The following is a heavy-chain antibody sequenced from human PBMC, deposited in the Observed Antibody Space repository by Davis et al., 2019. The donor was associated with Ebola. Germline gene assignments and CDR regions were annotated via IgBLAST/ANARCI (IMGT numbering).Heavy chain of an antibody. CDR3: AKGGSGWPSDYSYGMGV. Sequence: PGGSLRLSCAASGFIFSSYVMSWVRQAPGKGLEWVSAVTSSGGGTYYADSVKGRFTISRDNSKNTLYLQMNSLRVDDTAVYYCAKGGSGWPSDYSYGMGVWGKGTTVTVSS. D-gene: IGHD6-19*01. CDR2: VTSSGGGT. CDR1: GFIFSSYV. V-gene: IGHV3-23*01. J-gene: IGHJ6*04.